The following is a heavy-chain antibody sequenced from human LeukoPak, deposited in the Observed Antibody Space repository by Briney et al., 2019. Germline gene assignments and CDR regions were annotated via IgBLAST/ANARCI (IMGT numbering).Heavy chain of an antibody. CDR3: ATGNSSYYDFWSGPSRAGAFDI. Sequence: ASVTVSCKVSGYTLTELSMHWVRQAPGKGLEWMGGFDPEDGETIYAQKFQGRVTMTEDTSTDTAYMELSSLRSEDTAVYYCATGNSSYYDFWSGPSRAGAFDIWGQGTMVTVSS. CDR2: FDPEDGET. CDR1: GYTLTELS. D-gene: IGHD3-3*01. J-gene: IGHJ3*02. V-gene: IGHV1-24*01.